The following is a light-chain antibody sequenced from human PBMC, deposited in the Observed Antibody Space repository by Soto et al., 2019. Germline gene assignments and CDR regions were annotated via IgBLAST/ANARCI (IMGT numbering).Light chain of an antibody. J-gene: IGKJ1*01. Sequence: DIQMTQSPSTLSASVGDRITITCRASQSTSSWLARYHQKPGKAPKLLIYTASSLESGVPSRFSGSGSGTEFTLTIISLLPDDFASYYRQQYNRYSWTFGQGTKVEIK. CDR1: QSTSSW. CDR3: QQYNRYSWT. CDR2: TAS. V-gene: IGKV1-5*03.